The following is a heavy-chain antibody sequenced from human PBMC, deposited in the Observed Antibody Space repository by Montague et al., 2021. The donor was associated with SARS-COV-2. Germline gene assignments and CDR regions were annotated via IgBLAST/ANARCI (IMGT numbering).Heavy chain of an antibody. V-gene: IGHV4-39*01. CDR1: GGSVSSDTHN. Sequence: SETLSLTCTVSGGSVSSDTHNWAWIRQPPGKGLEWIASIFYKGNTYYNPSLRSRFTISINTSKNQFFLRVASVTAADTDVYYCARVPNGRHDNWGPGALVTVSS. J-gene: IGHJ4*02. CDR2: IFYKGNT. D-gene: IGHD2-8*01. CDR3: ARVPNGRHDN.